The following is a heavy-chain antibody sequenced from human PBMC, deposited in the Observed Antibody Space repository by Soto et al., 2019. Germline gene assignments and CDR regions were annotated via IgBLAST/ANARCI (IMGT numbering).Heavy chain of an antibody. CDR1: GFTFSSYA. J-gene: IGHJ6*02. Sequence: GGSLRLSCAASGFTFSSYAMSWVRQAPGKGLEWVSAISGSGGSTYYADSVKGRFTISRDNSKNTLYLQMNSLRAEDTAVYYCAQQLAIPIYYYYYGMDVWGQGTTVTVSS. D-gene: IGHD6-13*01. CDR2: ISGSGGST. CDR3: AQQLAIPIYYYYYGMDV. V-gene: IGHV3-23*01.